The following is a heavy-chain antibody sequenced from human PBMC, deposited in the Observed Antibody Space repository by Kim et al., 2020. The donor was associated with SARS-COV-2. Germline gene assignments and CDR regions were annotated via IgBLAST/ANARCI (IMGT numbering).Heavy chain of an antibody. CDR1: VGSFSGYY. V-gene: IGHV4-34*01. CDR3: ARIGYYYDSSGYYLPHYY. Sequence: SETLSLTCAVYVGSFSGYYWSWIRQPPGKGLEWIGEINHSGSTNYNPSLKSRVTISVDTSKNQFSLKLSSVTAADTAVYYCARIGYYYDSSGYYLPHYY. D-gene: IGHD3-22*01. J-gene: IGHJ6*01. CDR2: INHSGST.